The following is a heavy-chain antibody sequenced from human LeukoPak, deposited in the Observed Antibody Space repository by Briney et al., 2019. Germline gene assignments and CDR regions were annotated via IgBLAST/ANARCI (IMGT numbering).Heavy chain of an antibody. CDR3: ARDEYYDFWSGWANWFDP. V-gene: IGHV1-18*01. J-gene: IGHJ5*02. CDR2: ISAYNGNT. CDR1: GYTFTSYG. D-gene: IGHD3-3*01. Sequence: ASVKVSCKASGYTFTSYGISWVRQAPGQGLEWMGWISAYNGNTNYAQKLQGRVTMTPDTSTSTAYMELRSLRSDDTAVYYCARDEYYDFWSGWANWFDPWGQGTLVTVSS.